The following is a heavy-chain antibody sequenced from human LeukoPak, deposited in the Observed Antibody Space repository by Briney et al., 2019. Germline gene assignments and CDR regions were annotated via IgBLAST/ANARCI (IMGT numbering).Heavy chain of an antibody. CDR2: MDPNRGNT. D-gene: IGHD6-13*01. J-gene: IGHJ4*02. Sequence: ASVKVSCKASGYIFTSFDINWVRQAPGQGLEWMGWMDPNRGNTGYAPKFQGRVTMARSTSVTTAYMELSSLTSEDTAVYYCAREGVAGTGLDYWGQGTLVTVSS. V-gene: IGHV1-8*02. CDR3: AREGVAGTGLDY. CDR1: GYIFTSFD.